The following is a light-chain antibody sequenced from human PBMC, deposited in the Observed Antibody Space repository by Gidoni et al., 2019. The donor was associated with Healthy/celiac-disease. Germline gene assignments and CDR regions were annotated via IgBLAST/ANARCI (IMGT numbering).Light chain of an antibody. J-gene: IGLJ2*01. Sequence: SYELTQPPSVSVSPGQTASITCSGDKLGDKYACWYQQEPGQSPVLVIYKDSKRPSGIPERFSGSNSGNTATLTISGTQAMDEADYYCQAWDSSTVVFGGGTKLTVL. CDR2: KDS. CDR1: KLGDKY. CDR3: QAWDSSTVV. V-gene: IGLV3-1*01.